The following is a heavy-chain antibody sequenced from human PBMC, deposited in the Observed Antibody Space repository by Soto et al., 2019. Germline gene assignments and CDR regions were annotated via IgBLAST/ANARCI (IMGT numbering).Heavy chain of an antibody. Sequence: GASVKVSCKASGYTFTSYGISWVRQAPGQGLEWMGWISAYNGNTNYAQKLQGRVTMTTDTSTSTAYMELSSLRSEDTAVYYCARDLGYSYGYDGMDVWGQGTTVTVSS. D-gene: IGHD5-18*01. CDR1: GYTFTSYG. CDR3: ARDLGYSYGYDGMDV. V-gene: IGHV1-18*04. J-gene: IGHJ6*02. CDR2: ISAYNGNT.